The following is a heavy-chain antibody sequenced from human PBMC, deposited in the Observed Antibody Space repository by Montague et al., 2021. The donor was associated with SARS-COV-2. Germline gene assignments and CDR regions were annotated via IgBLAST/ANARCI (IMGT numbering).Heavy chain of an antibody. D-gene: IGHD2-2*01. CDR1: GDSVSSYFAT. CDR3: ARIPVGSKYYFDF. J-gene: IGHJ4*02. CDR2: TYYRSKWYN. V-gene: IGHV6-1*01. Sequence: CAISGDSVSSYFATWNCIRQSPLKALECLGRTYYRSKWYNDYAESVKSRITIDPDTSKHQFSLHLNSVTPEDTAVYYCARIPVGSKYYFDFWGQGTLVTVSS.